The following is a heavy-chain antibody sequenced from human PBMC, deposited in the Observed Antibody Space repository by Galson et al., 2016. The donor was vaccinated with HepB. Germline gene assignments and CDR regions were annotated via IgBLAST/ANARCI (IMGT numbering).Heavy chain of an antibody. CDR3: ERGPPVWGSYRYDY. Sequence: SETLSLTCTVSGGSISSYYWSWIRQPPGKGLEWIGYIYYSGSTNYNPSLKSRVTISVDTSKNQFSLKLSSVTAADTAGYYCERGPPVWGSYRYDYWGQGTLLTVSS. D-gene: IGHD3-16*02. V-gene: IGHV4-59*01. CDR1: GGSISSYY. CDR2: IYYSGST. J-gene: IGHJ4*02.